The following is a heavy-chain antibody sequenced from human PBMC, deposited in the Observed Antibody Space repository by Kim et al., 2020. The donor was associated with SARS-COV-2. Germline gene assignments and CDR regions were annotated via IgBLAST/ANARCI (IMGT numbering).Heavy chain of an antibody. V-gene: IGHV4-34*01. D-gene: IGHD6-19*01. CDR1: GGSFSGYY. CDR3: ARALVWYSSGWYVYS. J-gene: IGHJ4*02. Sequence: SETLSLTCAVYGGSFSGYYWSWIRQPPGKGLEWIGEINHSGSTNYNPSLKSRVTISVDTSKNQFSLKLSSVTAADTAVYYCARALVWYSSGWYVYSWCQG. CDR2: INHSGST.